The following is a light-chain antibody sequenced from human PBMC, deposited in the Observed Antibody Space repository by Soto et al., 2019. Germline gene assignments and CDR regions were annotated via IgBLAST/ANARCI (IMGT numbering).Light chain of an antibody. CDR3: AAWDDTLDAQV. CDR1: RSSIGRNF. CDR2: RNN. V-gene: IGLV1-47*01. Sequence: QSVLTQSPSASGTPGQRVTISCSGSRSSIGRNFVYWYQHVPGTAPRLLIQRNNERPSGVPDRFSGSKSGTSVSLAISGLRSDDEATYYCAAWDDTLDAQVFGGGTKLTVL. J-gene: IGLJ3*02.